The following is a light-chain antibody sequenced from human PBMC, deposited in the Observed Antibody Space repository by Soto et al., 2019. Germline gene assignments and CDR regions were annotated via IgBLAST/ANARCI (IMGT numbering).Light chain of an antibody. Sequence: DIVMTQSPDSLAVSLGERATINCKSSQSVLQSSNNKNYLHWYQQKPGQSPKLLIYRASTRESGVPDRFSGSGAGTNFTFASSSLQAEDVAVYYCQQNYRTPLTFGGGTKVEIK. CDR1: QSVLQSSNNKNY. CDR3: QQNYRTPLT. CDR2: RAS. V-gene: IGKV4-1*01. J-gene: IGKJ4*01.